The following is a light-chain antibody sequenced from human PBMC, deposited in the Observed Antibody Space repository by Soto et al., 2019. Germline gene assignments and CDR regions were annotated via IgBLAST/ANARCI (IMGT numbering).Light chain of an antibody. CDR3: HQYGTAPLT. Sequence: DIVMTQSPATLPVSPGERATLSCRASQSVSSNLAWYQQKPGQAPRLLIYGASSRATGIPDRFSGSGSGTDFTLIISRLEPEDFSVYYCHQYGTAPLTFGPGTKVDIK. J-gene: IGKJ3*01. V-gene: IGKV3-20*01. CDR2: GAS. CDR1: QSVSSN.